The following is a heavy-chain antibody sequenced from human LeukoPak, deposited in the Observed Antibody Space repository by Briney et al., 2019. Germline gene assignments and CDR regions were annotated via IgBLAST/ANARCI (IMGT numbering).Heavy chain of an antibody. CDR1: GFTFNNYG. J-gene: IGHJ4*02. CDR2: IRYDENNK. CDR3: AKAYCGSTVCYGGGKIDY. V-gene: IGHV3-30*02. D-gene: IGHD2-2*01. Sequence: GGPLRLSCGASGFTFNNYGMHWVRQAPGKGPEWVAFIRYDENNKYYADSVKGRFTISRDNSKNTLYLQMNSLRVEDAAVYYCAKAYCGSTVCYGGGKIDYWGQGTLVTVSS.